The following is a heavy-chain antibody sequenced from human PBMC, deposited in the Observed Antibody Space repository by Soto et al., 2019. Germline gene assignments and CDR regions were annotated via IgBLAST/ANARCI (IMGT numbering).Heavy chain of an antibody. D-gene: IGHD1-26*01. Sequence: QVQLQESGPGLVKPSGTLSLTCAVSGGSISSSYWWSWVRQPPGKGLEWIGEIYHSGSTNYNPSLKSRITISVDKSKNQFSLKLSSVTAADTAEYYCARVSGSYYYAMDVWGHGTTVTVSS. CDR2: IYHSGST. CDR3: ARVSGSYYYAMDV. J-gene: IGHJ6*02. V-gene: IGHV4-4*02. CDR1: GGSISSSYW.